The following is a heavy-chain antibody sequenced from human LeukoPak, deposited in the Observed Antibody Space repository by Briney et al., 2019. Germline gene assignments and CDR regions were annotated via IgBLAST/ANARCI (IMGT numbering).Heavy chain of an antibody. J-gene: IGHJ6*02. CDR3: ANRGCSSTSCDPYYYYYYGMDV. Sequence: GGSLRLSCAASGFTFSNYAMSWVRQAPGKGLEWVSAISGSGGSTYYADSVKGRFTISRDNSKNTLYLQMNSLRAEDTAVYYCANRGCSSTSCDPYYYYYYGMDVWGQGTTVTVSS. V-gene: IGHV3-23*01. D-gene: IGHD2-2*01. CDR1: GFTFSNYA. CDR2: ISGSGGST.